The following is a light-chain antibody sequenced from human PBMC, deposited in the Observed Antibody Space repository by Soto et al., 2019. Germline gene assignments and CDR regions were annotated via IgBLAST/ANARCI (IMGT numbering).Light chain of an antibody. J-gene: IGKJ5*01. Sequence: EIVLTQSPATLSLSPGERATLSCRASQSVNSYLAWYQHKPGQAPRLLIYGASNRATGIPARFSGSGSGTDFTLPISSLEPEDFAVYYCQQRSNWPPLTFGQGTRLEIK. V-gene: IGKV3-11*01. CDR2: GAS. CDR1: QSVNSY. CDR3: QQRSNWPPLT.